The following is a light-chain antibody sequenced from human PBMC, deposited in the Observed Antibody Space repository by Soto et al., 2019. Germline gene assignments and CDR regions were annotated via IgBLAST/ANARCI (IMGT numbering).Light chain of an antibody. CDR1: SSDVGGYNR. Sequence: QSALTQPRSVSGSPGQSVTISCTGTSSDVGGYNRVSWFQQHPGKAPKLMIYGVTDRPSGVPDRSGSKSGNTASLTISGLQAEDEADYYCCSYAGTYTYVFGTGTKLTVL. V-gene: IGLV2-11*01. CDR2: GVT. CDR3: CSYAGTYTYV. J-gene: IGLJ1*01.